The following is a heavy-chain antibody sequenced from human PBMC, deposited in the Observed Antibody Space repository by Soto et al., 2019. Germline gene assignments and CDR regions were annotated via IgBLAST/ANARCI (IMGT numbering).Heavy chain of an antibody. CDR2: IYYSGST. Sequence: SETLSLTCTVSGGSISSSSYYWGWIRQPPGKGLEWIGSIYYSGSTYYNPSLKSRVTISVDTSKNQFSLKLSSVTAADTAVYYCAGQSSSWHSDYWGQGTLVTV. CDR3: AGQSSSWHSDY. V-gene: IGHV4-39*01. CDR1: GGSISSSSYY. D-gene: IGHD6-13*01. J-gene: IGHJ4*02.